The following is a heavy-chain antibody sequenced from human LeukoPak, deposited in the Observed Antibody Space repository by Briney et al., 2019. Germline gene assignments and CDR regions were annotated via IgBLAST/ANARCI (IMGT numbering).Heavy chain of an antibody. CDR2: INPNSGGT. CDR1: GYTFTGYY. J-gene: IGHJ4*02. CDR3: ARIARSAYSSSGGEVDY. V-gene: IGHV1-2*06. D-gene: IGHD6-13*01. Sequence: ASVKVSCKASGYTFTGYYMHWVRQAPGQGLEWMGRINPNSGGTNYAQKFQGRVTKTRDTSISTAYMELSRLRSDDTAVYYCARIARSAYSSSGGEVDYWGQGTLVTVSS.